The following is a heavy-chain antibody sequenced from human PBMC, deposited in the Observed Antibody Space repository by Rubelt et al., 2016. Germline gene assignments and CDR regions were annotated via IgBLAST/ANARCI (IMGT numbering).Heavy chain of an antibody. CDR2: IYYSGTT. D-gene: IGHD6-19*01. CDR1: GGSISSGTYY. CDR3: ARHTSSSSGWYRDFFDY. Sequence: QVQLQESGPGLVKPSETLSLTCSVSGGSISSGTYYWGWIRQPPGKGLEWIGSIYYSGTTYYNPSLKSRVTISVDTSKNHFSLKLSSVTAADTAVYYCARHTSSSSGWYRDFFDYWGQGTLVTVSS. J-gene: IGHJ4*02. V-gene: IGHV4-39*01.